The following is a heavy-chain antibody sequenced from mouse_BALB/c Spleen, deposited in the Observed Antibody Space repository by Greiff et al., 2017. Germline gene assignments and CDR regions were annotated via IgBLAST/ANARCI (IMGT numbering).Heavy chain of an antibody. CDR3: ARKSRYGFAY. CDR2: IRSGGGST. Sequence: EVMLVESGGGLVKPGGSLKLSCAASGFAFSSYDMSWVRQTPETRLEWVAYIRSGGGSTYYPDTVKGRFTISRDNAKNTLYLQMSSLKSEDTAMYYCARKSRYGFAYWGQGTLVTVSA. J-gene: IGHJ3*01. CDR1: GFAFSSYD. V-gene: IGHV5-12-1*01.